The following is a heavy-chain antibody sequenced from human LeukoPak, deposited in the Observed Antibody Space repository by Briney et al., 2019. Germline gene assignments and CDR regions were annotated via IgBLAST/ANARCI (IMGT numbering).Heavy chain of an antibody. CDR1: GFTFSSYG. Sequence: GGSLRLSCAASGFTFSSYGMHWVRQAPGKGLEWVAFIRYDGSNKYYADSVKGRFTISRDNSKNTLYLQMNSLRAEDTAVYYCAKERRYDILTGYHYWGQGTLVTVSS. J-gene: IGHJ4*02. CDR2: IRYDGSNK. V-gene: IGHV3-30*02. D-gene: IGHD3-9*01. CDR3: AKERRYDILTGYHY.